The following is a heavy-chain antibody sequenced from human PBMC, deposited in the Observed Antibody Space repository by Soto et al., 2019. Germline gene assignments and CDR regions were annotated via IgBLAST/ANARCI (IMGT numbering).Heavy chain of an antibody. V-gene: IGHV3-9*01. J-gene: IGHJ4*02. D-gene: IGHD3-22*01. Sequence: EVQLVESGGGLVQPGRSLRLSCAASGFTFDDYAMHWVRQAPGKGLEWVSSISWYSGSIVYADSVKGRFTISRDNAKNSLYLQMNSLRAEDTAFYYCAKDRYYYDRYGVTDCWGQGTLVTVSS. CDR1: GFTFDDYA. CDR2: ISWYSGSI. CDR3: AKDRYYYDRYGVTDC.